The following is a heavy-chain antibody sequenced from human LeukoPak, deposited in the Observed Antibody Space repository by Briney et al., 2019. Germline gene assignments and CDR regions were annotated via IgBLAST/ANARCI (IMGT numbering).Heavy chain of an antibody. CDR1: GYTLTEIS. J-gene: IGHJ4*02. V-gene: IGHV1-24*01. D-gene: IGHD4-17*01. CDR2: FNPEDVET. CDR3: ATEIVGYGDVHYFDF. Sequence: GASVKVSCKVSGYTLTEISMHWVRQAPGQGLEWMGGFNPEDVETIYARSFQGRLTVTEDTSTDTAYMELSSLRAEDTAMYYCATEIVGYGDVHYFDFWGQGTLVTVSS.